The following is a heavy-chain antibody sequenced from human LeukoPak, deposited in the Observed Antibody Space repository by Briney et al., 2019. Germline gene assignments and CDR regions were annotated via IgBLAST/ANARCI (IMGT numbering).Heavy chain of an antibody. Sequence: PSETLSLTCTVSGGSISSGSYYWSWIRQPAGKGLEWIGRFYTSGSTNYNPSLESRVTISVDTSKNQFSPKLSSVTAADTAVYYCARLIWFGGAFDIWGQGTMVTVSS. D-gene: IGHD3-10*01. CDR2: FYTSGST. V-gene: IGHV4-61*02. CDR1: GGSISSGSYY. CDR3: ARLIWFGGAFDI. J-gene: IGHJ3*02.